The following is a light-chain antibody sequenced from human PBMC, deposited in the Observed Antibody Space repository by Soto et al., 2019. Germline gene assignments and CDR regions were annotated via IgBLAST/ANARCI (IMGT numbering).Light chain of an antibody. J-gene: IGLJ2*01. V-gene: IGLV2-23*02. CDR3: CSYAGSSTLV. CDR1: SSDVGSYNL. CDR2: EVN. Sequence: QSVLTQPASVSGSPGQSITISCTGTSSDVGSYNLVSWYQQHPGKAPKLMIYEVNKRPSGVSNRCSGSKSDNTASLTISGLQAEDEADYYCCSYAGSSTLVFGGGTKLTVL.